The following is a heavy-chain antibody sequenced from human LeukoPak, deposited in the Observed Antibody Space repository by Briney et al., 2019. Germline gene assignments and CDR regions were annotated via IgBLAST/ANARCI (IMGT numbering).Heavy chain of an antibody. D-gene: IGHD6-13*01. CDR2: ISGYNGNT. J-gene: IGHJ5*02. Sequence: ASVKISCKASGCTFTSHGVTWVRQAPGQGLEWMGWISGYNGNTNYAQKLQGKVTMTTDTSTSTAYMELRSLRSDDTAVYYCARYDSSSWYGENWFDPWGQGTLVTVSS. CDR3: ARYDSSSWYGENWFDP. V-gene: IGHV1-18*01. CDR1: GCTFTSHG.